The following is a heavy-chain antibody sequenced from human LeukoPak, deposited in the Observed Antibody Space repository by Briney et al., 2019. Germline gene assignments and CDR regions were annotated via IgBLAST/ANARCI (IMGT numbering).Heavy chain of an antibody. CDR1: GGSISSYY. CDR3: AREYYYGSGSYN. J-gene: IGHJ4*02. CDR2: IYYSGST. V-gene: IGHV4-59*01. Sequence: SETLSLTCTVSGGSISSYYWSWIRQPPGKGLEWIGYIYYSGSTNYNPSLKSRVTISVDTSKNQFSLKLSSVTAADTAVYYCAREYYYGSGSYNWGQGTLVTVSS. D-gene: IGHD3-10*01.